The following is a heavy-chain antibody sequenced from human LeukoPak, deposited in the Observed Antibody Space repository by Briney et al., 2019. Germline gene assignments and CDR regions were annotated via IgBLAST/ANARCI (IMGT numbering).Heavy chain of an antibody. D-gene: IGHD2-15*01. Sequence: GESLKISCKGSGYIFTSYWIGWVRQMPGKGLEWMGIIYPGDSDTRYSPSFQGQVTISADKSISTAYLQWSSLKASDTAMYYCARLGGYCSGGSCYEGNWFDPWGQGTLVTVSS. CDR2: IYPGDSDT. CDR3: ARLGGYCSGGSCYEGNWFDP. CDR1: GYIFTSYW. V-gene: IGHV5-51*01. J-gene: IGHJ5*02.